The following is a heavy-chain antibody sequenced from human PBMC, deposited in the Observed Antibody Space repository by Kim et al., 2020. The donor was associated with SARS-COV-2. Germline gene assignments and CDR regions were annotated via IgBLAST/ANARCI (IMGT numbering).Heavy chain of an antibody. CDR3: AREGSLAIFVVVIPTNYYYYGMDV. Sequence: ASVKVSCKASGYTFTSYGISWVRQAPGQGLEWMGWISAYNGNTNYAQKLQGRVTMTTDTSTSTAYMELRSLRSDDTAVYYCAREGSLAIFVVVIPTNYYYYGMDVWGQGTTVTVSS. D-gene: IGHD3-3*01. CDR1: GYTFTSYG. CDR2: ISAYNGNT. J-gene: IGHJ6*02. V-gene: IGHV1-18*01.